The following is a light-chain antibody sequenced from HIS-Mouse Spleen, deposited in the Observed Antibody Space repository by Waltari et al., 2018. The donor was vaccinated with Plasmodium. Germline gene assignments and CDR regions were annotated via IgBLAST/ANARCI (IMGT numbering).Light chain of an antibody. CDR3: MIWPSNASGV. CDR1: SDINVRRYN. Sequence: QPVLTQPPSSSASPGESARLTCTLPSDINVRRYNIAWLQQHPGSPPRYLLNYYSDSDKGQGSGVPSRFSGSKDASANTEILLISGLQSEDEADYYCMIWPSNASGVFGGGTKLTVL. J-gene: IGLJ3*02. V-gene: IGLV5-37*01. CDR2: YYSDSDK.